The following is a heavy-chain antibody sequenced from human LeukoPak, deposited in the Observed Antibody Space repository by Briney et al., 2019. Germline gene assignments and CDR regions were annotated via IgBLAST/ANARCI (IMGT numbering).Heavy chain of an antibody. J-gene: IGHJ4*02. CDR3: ASGKSDVNYCYDY. V-gene: IGHV3-21*01. Sequence: GGSLRLSCAASGFTFSSYAMSWDRQAPGKGLEWVSLISSSSSYIHYADSVKGRFTISRDNAKNSLYLQMNSLRVEDTAVYYCASGKSDVNYCYDYWGQGTLVTVSS. D-gene: IGHD2-21*01. CDR1: GFTFSSYA. CDR2: ISSSSSYI.